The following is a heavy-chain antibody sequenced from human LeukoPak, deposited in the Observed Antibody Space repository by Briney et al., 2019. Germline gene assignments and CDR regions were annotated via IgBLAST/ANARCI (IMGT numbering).Heavy chain of an antibody. J-gene: IGHJ4*02. CDR3: ARWQEGSGTYYIDY. V-gene: IGHV1-2*02. CDR1: GYTFTGYY. D-gene: IGHD3-10*01. Sequence: GASVKVSCKASGYTFTGYYMKWVRQAPGQGLEWMGWLHPNSGGTNYAQKFQGRITLTRGTSISTAYMELSSLTSDDTAVYFCARWQEGSGTYYIDYWGQGTLVTVSS. CDR2: LHPNSGGT.